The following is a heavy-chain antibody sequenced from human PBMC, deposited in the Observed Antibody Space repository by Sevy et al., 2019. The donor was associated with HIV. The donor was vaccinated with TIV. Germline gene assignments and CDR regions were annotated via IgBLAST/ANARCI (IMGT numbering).Heavy chain of an antibody. V-gene: IGHV1-3*01. CDR1: GYTFTNYV. Sequence: ASVKVSCKASGYTFTNYVMHWVRQAPGQRPEWMGWINAGNGNTKFSQKFQGRVTITMDTSASTAYMELGSLRSEDTAVYYCARDGDSSGYLYYFDYWGQGTLVTVSS. D-gene: IGHD3-22*01. CDR3: ARDGDSSGYLYYFDY. CDR2: INAGNGNT. J-gene: IGHJ4*02.